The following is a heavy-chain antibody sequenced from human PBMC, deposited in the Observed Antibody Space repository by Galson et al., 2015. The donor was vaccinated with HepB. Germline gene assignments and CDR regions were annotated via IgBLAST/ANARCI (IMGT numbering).Heavy chain of an antibody. D-gene: IGHD3-3*01. CDR3: ARMRRVVRTPYGLDV. CDR2: TDYNGGT. Sequence: LSLTCTVSGGSVSSYDWTWIRQSPGKGLEWIGYTDYNGGTNYNPSLKSRVTISIDTSKNQFSLKMKSVTAADTAVFYCARMRRVVRTPYGLDVWGQGTTVTVSS. V-gene: IGHV4-59*02. J-gene: IGHJ6*02. CDR1: GGSVSSYD.